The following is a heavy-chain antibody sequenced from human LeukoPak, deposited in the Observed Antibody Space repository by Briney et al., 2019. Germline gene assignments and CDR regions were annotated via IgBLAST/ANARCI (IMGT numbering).Heavy chain of an antibody. V-gene: IGHV3-30*04. Sequence: GGSLRLSCAASGFTFSSYAMHWVRQAPGKGLEWVAVISYDGSNKYYADSVKGRFTISRDNSKNTKYLQMNSLRGEDTAVYYCAREGLSSLDYWGQGTLVTVSS. CDR1: GFTFSSYA. D-gene: IGHD6-13*01. CDR2: ISYDGSNK. CDR3: AREGLSSLDY. J-gene: IGHJ4*02.